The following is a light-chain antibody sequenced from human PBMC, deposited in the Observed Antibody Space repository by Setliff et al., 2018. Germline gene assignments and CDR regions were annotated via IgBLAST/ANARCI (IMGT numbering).Light chain of an antibody. CDR1: SSDISVYNY. J-gene: IGLJ1*01. V-gene: IGLV2-8*01. CDR3: SSYEGGNNYV. Sequence: QSALTQPPSASGSPGQSVTISCTGTSSDISVYNYVSWYQQHPGKAPKLMIYEVSKRPSGVPDRFSGSKSGNTASLTISGLQPEDEADYYCSSYEGGNNYVFGGGTKVTVL. CDR2: EVS.